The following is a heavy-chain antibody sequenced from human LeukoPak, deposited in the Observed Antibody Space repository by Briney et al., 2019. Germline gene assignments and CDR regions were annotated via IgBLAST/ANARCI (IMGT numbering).Heavy chain of an antibody. Sequence: PGGSLRLSCAASGFTFSSYAMSWVRQAPGKGLEWVSAISGSGGSTYYADSVKGRFTISRDNSKNTLYLQMNSLRAEDTAVYYCAKTHSNCSGGSCHWAAFDIWGQGTMVTVSS. CDR3: AKTHSNCSGGSCHWAAFDI. V-gene: IGHV3-23*01. D-gene: IGHD2-15*01. CDR1: GFTFSSYA. J-gene: IGHJ3*02. CDR2: ISGSGGST.